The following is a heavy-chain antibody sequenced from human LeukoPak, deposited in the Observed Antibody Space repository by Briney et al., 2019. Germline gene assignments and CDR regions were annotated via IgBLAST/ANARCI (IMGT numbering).Heavy chain of an antibody. D-gene: IGHD6-19*01. V-gene: IGHV3-43*01. CDR1: GFTFDRYT. J-gene: IGHJ4*02. CDR3: AKEYSSGWPNLDS. Sequence: SGGSLRLSCAASGFTFDRYTIHWVRQAPGKGLEWVSLIGRRDNNRYYADSVRGRFTISRDNSKNSLYPQMNSLRTEDTALYYCAKEYSSGWPNLDSWGRGTLVTVSS. CDR2: IGRRDNNR.